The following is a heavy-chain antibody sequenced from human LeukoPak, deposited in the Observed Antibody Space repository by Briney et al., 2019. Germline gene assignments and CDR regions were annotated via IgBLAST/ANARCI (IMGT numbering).Heavy chain of an antibody. D-gene: IGHD6-13*01. V-gene: IGHV4-31*03. CDR3: ARGSYSSSWYAHSVDY. CDR1: GGSISSGGYY. CDR2: IYYSGST. Sequence: SQTLSLTCTVSGGSISSGGYYWSWIRQHPGKGLEWIGYIYYSGSTYYNPSLKSRVTISVDTSKNQFSLKLSSVTAADTAVYYCARGSYSSSWYAHSVDYWGQGTLVTVSS. J-gene: IGHJ4*02.